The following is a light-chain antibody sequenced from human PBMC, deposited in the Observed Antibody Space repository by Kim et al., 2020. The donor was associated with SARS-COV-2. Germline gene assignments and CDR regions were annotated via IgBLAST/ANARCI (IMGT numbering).Light chain of an antibody. J-gene: IGKJ4*01. CDR2: RAS. CDR1: QTVDRN. V-gene: IGKV3-15*01. Sequence: EIVMTQSPATLSVSPGEIVTLSCRASQTVDRNLAWYQQKGGQPPRLLIYRASTRATDIPDRFSGSGSGTEFTLTIHSLRSEDSGNYYCQQFSKWPLTFGGGTKVEIK. CDR3: QQFSKWPLT.